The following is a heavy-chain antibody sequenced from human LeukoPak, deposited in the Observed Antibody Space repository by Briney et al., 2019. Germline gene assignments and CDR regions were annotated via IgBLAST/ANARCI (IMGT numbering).Heavy chain of an antibody. CDR3: ARTAVGEYNWFDP. CDR1: GGSISSSSYF. CDR2: IFYSGST. D-gene: IGHD3-16*01. J-gene: IGHJ5*02. Sequence: SETLSLTCTVSGGSISSSSYFWGWIRQPPGKGLEWIGSIFYSGSTYYNPSLESRVTISVDTSKNQFSLKLSSVTAADTAVYYCARTAVGEYNWFDPWGQGTLVTVSS. V-gene: IGHV4-39*01.